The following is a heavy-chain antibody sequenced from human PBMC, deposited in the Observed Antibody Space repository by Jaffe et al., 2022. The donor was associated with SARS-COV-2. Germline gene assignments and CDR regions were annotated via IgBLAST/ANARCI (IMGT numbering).Heavy chain of an antibody. CDR1: GFTFDDYA. CDR2: LTWNSDSI. V-gene: IGHV3-9*01. Sequence: EVQLVESGGGVVRPGGSLRLSCAASGFTFDDYAMHWVRQAPGKGLEWVSGLTWNSDSISYADSVKGRFTVSRDNARNSLYLQMNSLRAEDTALYHCVKANSRGWSTQKYYFDYWGQGTLVSVSS. CDR3: VKANSRGWSTQKYYFDY. J-gene: IGHJ4*02. D-gene: IGHD6-13*01.